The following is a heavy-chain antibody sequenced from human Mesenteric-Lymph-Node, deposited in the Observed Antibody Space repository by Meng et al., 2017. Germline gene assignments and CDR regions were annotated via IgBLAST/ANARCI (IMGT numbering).Heavy chain of an antibody. CDR3: ASLYYYDSSAPLAAHDAFDI. CDR1: GYTFTSYY. J-gene: IGHJ3*02. D-gene: IGHD3-22*01. CDR2: INISGGST. Sequence: ASVKVSCKASGYTFTSYYMHWVRQPPGQGLGWMGIINISGGSTSYAQKFQGRVTMTRDTPTSTAYMEPRSLRSEDTAVYYCASLYYYDSSAPLAAHDAFDIWGQGTMVTVSS. V-gene: IGHV1-46*01.